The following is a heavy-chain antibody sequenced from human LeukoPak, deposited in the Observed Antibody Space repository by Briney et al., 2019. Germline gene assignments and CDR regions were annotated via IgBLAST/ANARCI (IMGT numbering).Heavy chain of an antibody. Sequence: ASVKVSCKASGYTFLNYAIHWVRQAPGQGLEWMGWVSPYNGDTKYAQNHQGRVTMTTDISTTTAHMELRSLTSDDTAVYYCAKAWDYGDRGEIDYWGQGTLVTVSS. CDR3: AKAWDYGDRGEIDY. J-gene: IGHJ4*02. D-gene: IGHD4-17*01. V-gene: IGHV1-18*01. CDR1: GYTFLNYA. CDR2: VSPYNGDT.